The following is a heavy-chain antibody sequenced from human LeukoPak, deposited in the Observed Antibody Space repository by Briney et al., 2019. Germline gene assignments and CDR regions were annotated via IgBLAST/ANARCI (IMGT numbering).Heavy chain of an antibody. D-gene: IGHD3-16*01. Sequence: ASVKVSCKASGYTFTGYYMHWVRQAPGQGLEWMGWINPNSGGTNYAQKFQGRVTMTRDTSISTAYMELSSLRSEDTAVYYCARGTSWGIGAGYYYYYYMDVWGKGTTVTVSS. CDR1: GYTFTGYY. J-gene: IGHJ6*03. V-gene: IGHV1-2*02. CDR3: ARGTSWGIGAGYYYYYYMDV. CDR2: INPNSGGT.